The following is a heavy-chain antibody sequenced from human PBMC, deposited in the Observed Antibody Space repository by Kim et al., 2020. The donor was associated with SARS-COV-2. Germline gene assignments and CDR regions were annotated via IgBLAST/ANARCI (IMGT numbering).Heavy chain of an antibody. CDR3: AKDREGNYLRAFDI. CDR2: ISSTAATT. Sequence: GGSLRLSCAASGFSFSSYAMSWVRQAPGKGLEWVSSISSTAATTYYADSVKGRFTISRDNSRGTLSLQVNSLRAEDTAIYYCAKDREGNYLRAFDIWGQG. V-gene: IGHV3-23*01. J-gene: IGHJ3*02. CDR1: GFSFSSYA. D-gene: IGHD1-7*01.